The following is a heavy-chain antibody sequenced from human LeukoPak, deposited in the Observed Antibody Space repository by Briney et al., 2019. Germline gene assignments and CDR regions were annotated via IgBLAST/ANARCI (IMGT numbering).Heavy chain of an antibody. CDR1: GGSISSGGYY. J-gene: IGHJ5*02. D-gene: IGHD3-22*01. Sequence: SETLSLTCTVSGGSISSGGYYWSWIRQRPGKGLEWIGYIYYSGSTYYNPSLKSRVTISVDTSKNQFSLKLSSVTAADTAVYYCARAQYYYDSSGYYDVPWGQGTLVTVSS. V-gene: IGHV4-31*03. CDR2: IYYSGST. CDR3: ARAQYYYDSSGYYDVP.